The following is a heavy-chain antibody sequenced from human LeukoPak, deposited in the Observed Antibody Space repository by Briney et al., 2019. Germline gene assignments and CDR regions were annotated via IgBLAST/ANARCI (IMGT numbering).Heavy chain of an antibody. CDR2: IWYDGSNK. CDR3: ARGLRYSSSWGFDY. J-gene: IGHJ4*02. Sequence: GGSLRLSCAASGFTFSSYGMHWVRQAPGKGLEWVAVIWYDGSNKYYADSVKGRFTISRDNSKNTLYLQMNSLRAEDTAVYYCARGLRYSSSWGFDYWGQGTLVTVSS. V-gene: IGHV3-33*01. D-gene: IGHD6-13*01. CDR1: GFTFSSYG.